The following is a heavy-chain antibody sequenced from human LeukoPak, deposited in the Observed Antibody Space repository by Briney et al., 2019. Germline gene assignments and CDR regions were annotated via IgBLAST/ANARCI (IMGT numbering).Heavy chain of an antibody. D-gene: IGHD2-15*01. CDR1: GFTFSNYA. CDR2: ISGSGVSP. J-gene: IGHJ5*02. Sequence: GGSLRLSCAASGFTFSNYAMSWVRQAPGKGLEWVSSISGSGVSPYYADSVKGRFTISRDKSENTLYLQMNSLRAEDTAVYYCAKVSRQERLAGFDPWGQGILVTVSS. V-gene: IGHV3-23*01. CDR3: AKVSRQERLAGFDP.